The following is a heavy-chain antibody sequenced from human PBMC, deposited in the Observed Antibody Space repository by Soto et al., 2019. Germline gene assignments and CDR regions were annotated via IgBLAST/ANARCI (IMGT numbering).Heavy chain of an antibody. J-gene: IGHJ4*02. CDR3: AKSPNFYCSSPNCYKFYFDF. CDR1: GFTFNTYG. Sequence: GGSLRLSCAASGFTFNTYGMHWVSQAPGKGLEWVAVISYDGSDKYYADSVKGRFIISRDNSKNTLYLQMNSLRAEDTAIYYCAKSPNFYCSSPNCYKFYFDFWGQGALVTVSS. D-gene: IGHD2-2*02. CDR2: ISYDGSDK. V-gene: IGHV3-30*18.